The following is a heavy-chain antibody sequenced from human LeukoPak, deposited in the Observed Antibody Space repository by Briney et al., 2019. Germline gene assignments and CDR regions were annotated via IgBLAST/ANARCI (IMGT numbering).Heavy chain of an antibody. CDR3: ARDVGIRLWFRDYYGLDV. CDR2: TWNDGSNE. V-gene: IGHV3-33*01. D-gene: IGHD5-18*01. J-gene: IGHJ6*02. CDR1: GFTFSSYG. Sequence: QPGRSLRPACEASGFTFSSYGMGWVRQAPGTGMEWVAVTWNDGSNEYYADSVKGRFTISRDNSKNTLYLQMNSLRAEDTAVYYCARDVGIRLWFRDYYGLDVWGQGTTGTVS.